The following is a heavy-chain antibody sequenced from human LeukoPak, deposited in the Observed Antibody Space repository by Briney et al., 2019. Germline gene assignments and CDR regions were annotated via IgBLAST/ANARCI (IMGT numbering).Heavy chain of an antibody. D-gene: IGHD6-13*01. CDR1: GYTFTSYG. CDR3: ARVDSSWPYYYYGMDV. Sequence: ASGKVSCKASGYTFTSYGISWVRQAPGQGLEWMGWISAYNGNTNYAQKLQGRVTMTTDTSTSTAYMDLRSLRSDDTAVYYCARVDSSWPYYYYGMDVWGQGTTVTVSS. V-gene: IGHV1-18*01. CDR2: ISAYNGNT. J-gene: IGHJ6*02.